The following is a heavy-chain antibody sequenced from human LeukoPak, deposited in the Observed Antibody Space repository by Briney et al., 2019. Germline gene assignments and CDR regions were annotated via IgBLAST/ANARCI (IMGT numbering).Heavy chain of an antibody. CDR3: ARQYYYDSSGYYFGF. Sequence: SETLSLTCTVSAGSISSSTYYWGWIRQPPGKGLEWIGSISYSGSTYYNPSLKSRVTISVDTSKNQFSLKLSSVTAADTAVYYCARQYYYDSSGYYFGFWGQGTPVTVSS. D-gene: IGHD3-22*01. CDR2: ISYSGST. CDR1: AGSISSSTYY. V-gene: IGHV4-39*01. J-gene: IGHJ4*02.